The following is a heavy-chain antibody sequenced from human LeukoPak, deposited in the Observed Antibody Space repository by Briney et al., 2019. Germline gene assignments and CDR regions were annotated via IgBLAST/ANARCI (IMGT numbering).Heavy chain of an antibody. V-gene: IGHV1-8*01. D-gene: IGHD3-3*01. CDR2: VNPNSGNT. Sequence: ASVKVSCKASGYTFTSYDINWVRQATGQGLKWMGWVNPNSGNTGYAQKFQGRVTMTRNTSISTAYMELSSLRSEDTAVYYCARARGDFWSGYPQYMDVWGKGTTVTVSS. CDR3: ARARGDFWSGYPQYMDV. CDR1: GYTFTSYD. J-gene: IGHJ6*03.